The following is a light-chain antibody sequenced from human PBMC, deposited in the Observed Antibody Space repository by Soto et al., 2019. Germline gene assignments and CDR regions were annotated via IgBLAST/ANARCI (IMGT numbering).Light chain of an antibody. CDR3: QHYNNWPLT. CDR2: GAS. Sequence: EIVMTQSPATLSVSPGERATLSCRASQSVSSNLAWYQQKPGQAPRLLIYGASTRATAIPARFSGSGSGLDFPLTISRPLSEDLAVYYCQHYNNWPLTFGGGSKVEIK. CDR1: QSVSSN. V-gene: IGKV3-15*01. J-gene: IGKJ4*01.